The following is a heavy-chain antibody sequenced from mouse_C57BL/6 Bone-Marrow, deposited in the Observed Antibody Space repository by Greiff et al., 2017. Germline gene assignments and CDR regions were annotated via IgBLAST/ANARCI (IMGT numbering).Heavy chain of an antibody. D-gene: IGHD2-4*01. CDR3: ARKNYDYASYYFDY. Sequence: EVQGVESGGGLVKPGGSLKLSCAASGFTFSSYAMSWVRQTPEKRLEWVATISDGGSYTYYPDNVKGRFTISRDNAKNNLYLQMSHLKSEDTAMYYCARKNYDYASYYFDYWGQGTTLTVSS. J-gene: IGHJ2*01. CDR2: ISDGGSYT. V-gene: IGHV5-4*01. CDR1: GFTFSSYA.